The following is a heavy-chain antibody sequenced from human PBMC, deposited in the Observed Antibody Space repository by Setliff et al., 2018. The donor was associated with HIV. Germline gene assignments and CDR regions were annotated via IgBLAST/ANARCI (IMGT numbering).Heavy chain of an antibody. Sequence: PSETLSLTCAVSGGSMRSSGYSWTWIRQAPGRGLEWVGYIYYSGNAYYNPSLKSRVTISVDRSKNQFSLKLSSVTAADTAVYYCARHRFLGSATYYFDYWGQGTLVTVSS. V-gene: IGHV4-30-2*01. D-gene: IGHD3-3*01. CDR2: IYYSGNA. J-gene: IGHJ4*02. CDR1: GGSMRSSGYS. CDR3: ARHRFLGSATYYFDY.